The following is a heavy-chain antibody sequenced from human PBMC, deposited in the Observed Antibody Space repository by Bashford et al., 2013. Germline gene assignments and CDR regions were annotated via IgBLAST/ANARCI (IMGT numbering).Heavy chain of an antibody. V-gene: IGHV4-59*12. CDR2: IYYSGST. CDR1: GGSLSSYY. CDR3: ARGTAIDDDFWSGYSPFDN. Sequence: SETLSLTCTVSGGSLSSYYWSWIRQPPGKGLEWIGHIYYSGSTNCNPSLESRVTISLDTSKNEFSLRLTSVTAADTAVYYCARGTAIDDDFWSGYSPFDNWGQGTLVTVSS. D-gene: IGHD3-3*01. J-gene: IGHJ4*02.